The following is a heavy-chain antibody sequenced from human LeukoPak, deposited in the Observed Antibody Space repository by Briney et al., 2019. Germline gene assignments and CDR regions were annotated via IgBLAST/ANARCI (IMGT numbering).Heavy chain of an antibody. Sequence: PGGSLRLSCATSGFTFDDYAMHWVRQAPGKGLEWVSGISWNSGSIGYADSVKGRFTISRDNAKNSLYLQMNSLRAEDTALYYCAKGIYGSGSYFPSWGQGTLVTVSS. CDR1: GFTFDDYA. CDR2: ISWNSGSI. D-gene: IGHD3-10*01. CDR3: AKGIYGSGSYFPS. V-gene: IGHV3-9*01. J-gene: IGHJ4*02.